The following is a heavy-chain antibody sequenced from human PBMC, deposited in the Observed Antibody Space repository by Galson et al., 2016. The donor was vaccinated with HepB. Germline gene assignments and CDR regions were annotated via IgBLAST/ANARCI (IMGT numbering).Heavy chain of an antibody. CDR1: GFTFSSYA. CDR3: AKGEAGGKSEETH. V-gene: IGHV3-23*01. Sequence: SLRLSCAASGFTFSSYAMSWVRQAPGKGLEWVSGISSAGTYIFYGYSVRGRFAVSRANSKNTQFLQMNSLTVDDTAVYYCAKGEAGGKSEETHRGQGTLVTVSS. J-gene: IGHJ4*02. D-gene: IGHD4-23*01. CDR2: ISSAGTYI.